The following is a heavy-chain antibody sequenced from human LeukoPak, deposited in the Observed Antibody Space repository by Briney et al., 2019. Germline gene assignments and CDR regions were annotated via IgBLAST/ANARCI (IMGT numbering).Heavy chain of an antibody. CDR1: GFILNFNRYW. CDR2: ISGSGGST. V-gene: IGHV3-23*01. J-gene: IGHJ4*02. Sequence: HSGGSLRLSCEASGFILNFNRYWMHWVRQAPGKGLEWVSAISGSGGSTYYADSVKGRFTISRDNSKNTLYLQMNSLRAEDTAVYYCAHTRGVATVERDCFDYWGQGTLVPVSS. D-gene: IGHD5-12*01. CDR3: AHTRGVATVERDCFDY.